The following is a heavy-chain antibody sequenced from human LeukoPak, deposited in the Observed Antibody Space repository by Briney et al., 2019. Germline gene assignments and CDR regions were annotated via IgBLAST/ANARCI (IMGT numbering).Heavy chain of an antibody. CDR2: ISGSGGST. V-gene: IGHV3-23*01. CDR1: GFTFSSYA. CDR3: AKEPYCGGDCYAYYFDY. Sequence: PGGSLRLSCAASGFTFSSYAMSWVRQAPGKGLEWVSAISGSGGSTYYADSVKGRFTISRDNSKNTLYLQMNSLRAEDTAVYYCAKEPYCGGDCYAYYFDYWGQGTLVTVSS. J-gene: IGHJ4*02. D-gene: IGHD2-21*02.